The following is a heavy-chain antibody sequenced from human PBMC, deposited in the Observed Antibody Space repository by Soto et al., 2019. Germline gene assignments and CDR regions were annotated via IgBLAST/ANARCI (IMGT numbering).Heavy chain of an antibody. J-gene: IGHJ4*02. CDR1: GYTFTSYG. CDR3: ARDLAAAGSLNFDY. V-gene: IGHV1-18*01. Sequence: QVQLVQSGAEVKKPGASVKVSCKASGYTFTSYGISWVRQAPGQGLEWMGWISAYNGNTNYAQKLQGRVTMXTXTXXSTAYMELRSLRSDDTAVYYCARDLAAAGSLNFDYWGQGTLVTVSS. CDR2: ISAYNGNT. D-gene: IGHD6-13*01.